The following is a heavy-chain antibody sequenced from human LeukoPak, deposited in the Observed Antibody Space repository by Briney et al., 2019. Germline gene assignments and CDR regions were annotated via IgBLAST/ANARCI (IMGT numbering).Heavy chain of an antibody. D-gene: IGHD3-22*01. V-gene: IGHV1-18*01. CDR1: GYTFTSYG. J-gene: IGHJ5*02. CDR2: ISANNGKT. Sequence: ASVRVSCRASGYTFTSYGISWVRQAPGQGLEWMGWISANNGKTKYTQNLQGRVTMTTDTSTSTAYMELRSLRSDDTAVYYCARGYMTTIVEWFDPWGQGTLVTVSS. CDR3: ARGYMTTIVEWFDP.